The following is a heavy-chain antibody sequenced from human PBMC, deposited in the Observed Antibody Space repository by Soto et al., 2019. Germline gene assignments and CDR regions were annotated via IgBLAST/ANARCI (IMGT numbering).Heavy chain of an antibody. CDR1: GGSINTFY. J-gene: IGHJ5*02. CDR3: VRDGTNTLRDWFEP. V-gene: IGHV4-4*07. CDR2: IYATGTT. Sequence: SETLSLTCTVSGGSINTFYWSWVRPPAGKGLEWIGRIYATGTTDYNPSLKSRVMMSVETSEKQFSLKLRSVTAAAXAVYDYVRDGTNTLRDWFEPSDQAISVTVSS. D-gene: IGHD1-1*01.